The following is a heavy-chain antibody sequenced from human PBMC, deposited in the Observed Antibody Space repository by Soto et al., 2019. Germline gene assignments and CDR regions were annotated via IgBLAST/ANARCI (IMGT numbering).Heavy chain of an antibody. CDR3: ARALKNSYMDV. Sequence: QFQLVQSGAEVKKPGASVKVSCKPSGYTFTMYGLSWVRQAPGQGLECMGWISGYNGNTNYAQNLQGRVTMTTDTSTRTAYIELKSLRSDDTAVYYCARALKNSYMDVWCEGTTVTVS. CDR2: ISGYNGNT. CDR1: GYTFTMYG. J-gene: IGHJ6*03. V-gene: IGHV1-18*01.